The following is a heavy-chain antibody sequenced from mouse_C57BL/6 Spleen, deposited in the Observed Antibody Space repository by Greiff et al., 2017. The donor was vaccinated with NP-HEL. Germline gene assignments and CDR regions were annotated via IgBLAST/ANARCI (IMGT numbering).Heavy chain of an antibody. Sequence: QVQLQQPGAELVKPGASVKLSCKASGYTFTSYWMQWVKQRPGQGLEWIGEIDPSDSYTNYNQKFKGKATLTVDTSSSTAYMQLSSLTSEDSAVYYCARSIGYYYGSSPYAMDYWGQGTSVTVSS. V-gene: IGHV1-50*01. CDR3: ARSIGYYYGSSPYAMDY. CDR2: IDPSDSYT. CDR1: GYTFTSYW. J-gene: IGHJ4*01. D-gene: IGHD1-1*01.